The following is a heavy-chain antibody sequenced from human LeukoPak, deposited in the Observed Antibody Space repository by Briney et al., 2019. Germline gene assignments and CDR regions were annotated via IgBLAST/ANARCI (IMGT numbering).Heavy chain of an antibody. V-gene: IGHV4-34*01. D-gene: IGHD6-13*01. J-gene: IGHJ3*01. Sequence: WETLSLPCAVYGGSFSGYYWSWIRQPPGKGLEWIGEINHSGSTNYNPSLKRRVTNSVDTSKHQFPLPVSAVTDAATPRHDCPRQGAGKYSSRWGQGTMLSVSS. CDR2: INHSGST. CDR1: GGSFSGYY. CDR3: PRQGAGKYSSR.